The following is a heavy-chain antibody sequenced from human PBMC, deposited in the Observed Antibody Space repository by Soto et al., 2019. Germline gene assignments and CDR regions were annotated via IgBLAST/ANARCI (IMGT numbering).Heavy chain of an antibody. Sequence: ASETLSLTCTVSGGSISTGGYYWNWIRQHPGKGLEWIGYFYYGGSTYYNPSLKSRVTISVNTSKNQFSLKLSSVTAADTAVYYCARSVFPWGQGTLVTVSS. CDR2: FYYGGST. CDR1: GGSISTGGYY. CDR3: ARSVFP. J-gene: IGHJ5*02. V-gene: IGHV4-31*03.